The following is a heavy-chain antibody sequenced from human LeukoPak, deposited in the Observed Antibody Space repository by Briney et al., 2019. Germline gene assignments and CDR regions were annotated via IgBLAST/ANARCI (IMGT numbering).Heavy chain of an antibody. Sequence: GGSLRLSCAASGFTVSSNYMSWVRQAPGKGLEWVSVIYSGGSTYYADSVKGRFTISRDNSKNTLYLQMNSLRAEDTAVYYCARHYYDSSGYIHHDAFDIWGQGTMVTVSS. CDR1: GFTVSSNY. V-gene: IGHV3-53*01. CDR3: ARHYYDSSGYIHHDAFDI. J-gene: IGHJ3*02. CDR2: IYSGGST. D-gene: IGHD3-22*01.